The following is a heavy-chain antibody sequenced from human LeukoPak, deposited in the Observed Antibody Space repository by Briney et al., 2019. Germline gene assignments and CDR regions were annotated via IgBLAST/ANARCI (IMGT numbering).Heavy chain of an antibody. CDR1: GGTFSSYA. J-gene: IGHJ6*03. V-gene: IGHV1-69*05. CDR3: ARAGYDFWSGFYYYYMDV. CDR2: IIPIFGTA. D-gene: IGHD3-3*01. Sequence: ASVKVSCKASGGTFSSYAISWVRQAPGQGLEWMGGIIPIFGTANYAQKFQGRVTITTDESTSTAYMELSSLRSEDTAVYYCARAGYDFWSGFYYYYMDVWGKGTTVTVSS.